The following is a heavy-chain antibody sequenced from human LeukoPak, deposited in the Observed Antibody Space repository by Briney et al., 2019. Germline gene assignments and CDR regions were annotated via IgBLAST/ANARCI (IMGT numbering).Heavy chain of an antibody. Sequence: GASVKVSCKASGYTFTDYFIHWVRQAPGQGLEWMGRINPNSGGTDDAQNFQGRVTMTRDTSISTAYMELSRLRSDDTAVYYCARDLPSTSNWELDCWGQGTLVTVSS. CDR3: ARDLPSTSNWELDC. J-gene: IGHJ4*02. CDR2: INPNSGGT. CDR1: GYTFTDYF. D-gene: IGHD7-27*01. V-gene: IGHV1-2*06.